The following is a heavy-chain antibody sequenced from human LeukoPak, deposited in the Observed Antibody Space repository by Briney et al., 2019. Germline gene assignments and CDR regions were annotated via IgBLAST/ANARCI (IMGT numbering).Heavy chain of an antibody. J-gene: IGHJ4*02. CDR1: GGSISSSSYY. CDR3: ASFADSSGYLVDY. Sequence: SETLSLTCTVSGGSISSSSYYWGWIRQPPGKGLEWIGSLYYSGSTYYNPSLKSRVTISVDTSNNQFSLRLSSVTAADTAVYYCASFADSSGYLVDYWGQGNLVTVSS. V-gene: IGHV4-39*07. D-gene: IGHD3-22*01. CDR2: LYYSGST.